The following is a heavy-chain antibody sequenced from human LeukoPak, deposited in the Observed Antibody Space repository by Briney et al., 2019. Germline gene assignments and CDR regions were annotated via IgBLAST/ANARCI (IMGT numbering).Heavy chain of an antibody. D-gene: IGHD6-13*01. J-gene: IGHJ5*02. CDR1: GGSISGYY. V-gene: IGHV4-59*01. Sequence: SETLSLTCSVSGGSISGYYWNRIRQPPGKGLEWIGYMYYGGSTNYSPSLKSRVSMSADTSRNQLSLKLTSVTAADTAVYYCARSLPATVAGANWYDPWGQGTLVTVSS. CDR3: ARSLPATVAGANWYDP. CDR2: MYYGGST.